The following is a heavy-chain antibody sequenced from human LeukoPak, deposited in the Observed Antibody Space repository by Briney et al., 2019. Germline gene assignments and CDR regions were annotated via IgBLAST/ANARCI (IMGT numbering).Heavy chain of an antibody. CDR3: AKDLESVYYYDSSGYWTFDY. V-gene: IGHV3-23*01. CDR1: GFTFSSYA. D-gene: IGHD3-22*01. CDR2: ISGSGGST. Sequence: PGGSLRLSCAASGFTFSSYALSWVRQAPGKGLERVSAISGSGGSTYYADFVKGRFTISRDNSKNTLYLQMNSLRAEDTAVYYCAKDLESVYYYDSSGYWTFDYWGQGTLVTVSS. J-gene: IGHJ4*02.